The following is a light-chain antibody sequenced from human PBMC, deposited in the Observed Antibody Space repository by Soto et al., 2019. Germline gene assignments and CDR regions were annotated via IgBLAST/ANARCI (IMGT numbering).Light chain of an antibody. CDR3: QQRKNWPPIT. J-gene: IGKJ5*01. V-gene: IGKV3-11*01. CDR2: DSS. CDR1: QNVDKF. Sequence: EIELTQSPATLSLSPGETATLSCRASQNVDKFLAWYQQRPGQPPRLLIFDSSNSATGVPVRFSGRGSGTVFTLTIGSLEPEDSAVYYGQQRKNWPPITFGQGTRLEIK.